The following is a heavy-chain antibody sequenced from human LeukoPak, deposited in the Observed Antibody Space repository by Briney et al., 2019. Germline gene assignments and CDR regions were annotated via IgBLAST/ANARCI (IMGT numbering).Heavy chain of an antibody. V-gene: IGHV3-74*01. D-gene: IGHD6-13*01. CDR3: ARRYSSSWVYYMDV. J-gene: IGHJ6*03. Sequence: GGSLRLSCAASGFTFSSYWMHWVRQAPGKGLVWVSRINTDGSSTNYADSVKGRFTISRDNAKNTLFLQMNSLRAEDTVVHYCARRYSSSWVYYMDVWGKGTTVTVS. CDR1: GFTFSSYW. CDR2: INTDGSST.